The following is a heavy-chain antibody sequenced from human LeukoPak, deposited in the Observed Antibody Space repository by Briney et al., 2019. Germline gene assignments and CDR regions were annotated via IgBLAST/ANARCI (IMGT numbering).Heavy chain of an antibody. Sequence: PSETRSLTCAVSVGSISSYYWSWIRQPPGKGLEWIGSIYYSGSTNYSPSLKSRVTISVDTSKNQFSLKQSSVAAADTAVYYCARGGYLWFGESHTFDPWGQGTLVTVSS. D-gene: IGHD3-10*01. CDR1: VGSISSYY. CDR3: ARGGYLWFGESHTFDP. CDR2: IYYSGST. J-gene: IGHJ5*02. V-gene: IGHV4-59*08.